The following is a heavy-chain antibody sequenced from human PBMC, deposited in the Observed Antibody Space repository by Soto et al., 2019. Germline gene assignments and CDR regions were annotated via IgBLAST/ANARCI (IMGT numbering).Heavy chain of an antibody. D-gene: IGHD1-1*01. J-gene: IGHJ5*02. Sequence: PSETLALTCTVSGGSISSYYWSWIRQPPGKGLEWIGYIYYSGSTNYNPSLKSRVTISVDTSKNQFSLKLSSVTAADTAVYYCARGWIRTWFDPWGQGTLVTVS. CDR1: GGSISSYY. CDR2: IYYSGST. V-gene: IGHV4-59*01. CDR3: ARGWIRTWFDP.